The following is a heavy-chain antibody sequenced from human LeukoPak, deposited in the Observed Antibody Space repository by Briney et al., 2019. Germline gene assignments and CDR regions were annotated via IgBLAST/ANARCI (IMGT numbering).Heavy chain of an antibody. CDR3: AREDPYGYYYDSSSYLDL. CDR2: IYSGGST. D-gene: IGHD3-22*01. V-gene: IGHV3-66*01. J-gene: IGHJ2*01. CDR1: GFNVSSNY. Sequence: GGSLRLSCAASGFNVSSNYMSWVRQAPGKGLEWVSVIYSGGSTYYADSVKGSFTITRDNSKNTLYLQVNSLRAEDTAVYYCAREDPYGYYYDSSSYLDLWGRGTLVTVSS.